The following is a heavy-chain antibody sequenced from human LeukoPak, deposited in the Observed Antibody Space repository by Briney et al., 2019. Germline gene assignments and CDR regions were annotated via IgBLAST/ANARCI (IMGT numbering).Heavy chain of an antibody. CDR3: ARDLYSSGFLPLDP. J-gene: IGHJ5*02. CDR2: IIPIFGTA. Sequence: GSSVKVSCKASGGTFSSYAISWVRQAPGQGLEWMGRIIPIFGTANYAQKFQGRVTITTDESTSTAYMELSSLRSEDTAVYYCARDLYSSGFLPLDPWGQGTLVTVSS. CDR1: GGTFSSYA. D-gene: IGHD6-19*01. V-gene: IGHV1-69*05.